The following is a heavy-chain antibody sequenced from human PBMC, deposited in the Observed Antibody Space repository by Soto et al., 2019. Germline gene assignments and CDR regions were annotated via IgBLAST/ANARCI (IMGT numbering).Heavy chain of an antibody. J-gene: IGHJ6*02. CDR3: ASVRGGYYYAMDV. Sequence: SETLSLTCAVSGGSISSSNWWSWVRQPPGKGLEWIGEIYHSGSTNYNPSLKSRVTISVDKSKNQFSLKLSSVTATDTAVYYCASVRGGYYYAMDVWGQGTTVTVSS. CDR2: IYHSGST. V-gene: IGHV4-4*02. CDR1: GGSISSSNW. D-gene: IGHD3-10*02.